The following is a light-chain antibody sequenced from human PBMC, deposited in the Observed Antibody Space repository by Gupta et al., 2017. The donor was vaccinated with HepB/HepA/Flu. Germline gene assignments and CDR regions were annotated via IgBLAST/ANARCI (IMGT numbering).Light chain of an antibody. CDR2: GAS. CDR1: QSVSSN. Sequence: GERATLSCRASQSVSSNLAWYQQKPGQAPRLLIYGASTRATGIPARFSGSGSGTEFTLTISSLQSEDFAVYYCQQYNNWPPVTFGQGTRLEIK. J-gene: IGKJ5*01. CDR3: QQYNNWPPVT. V-gene: IGKV3-15*01.